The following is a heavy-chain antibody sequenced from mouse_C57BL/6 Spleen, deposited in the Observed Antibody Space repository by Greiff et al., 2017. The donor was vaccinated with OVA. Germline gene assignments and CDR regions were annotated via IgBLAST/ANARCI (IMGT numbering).Heavy chain of an antibody. V-gene: IGHV5-17*01. Sequence: DVMLVESGGGLVKPGGSLKLSCAASGFTFSDYGMHWVRQAPGKGLEWVAYISSGSSNIYYADTVKGRFTFSRDNATSTAYLQMISLRSEDTAMDYCARGSSGPAWFAYWGQGTLVTVSA. CDR3: ARGSSGPAWFAY. J-gene: IGHJ3*01. CDR2: ISSGSSNI. CDR1: GFTFSDYG. D-gene: IGHD3-2*02.